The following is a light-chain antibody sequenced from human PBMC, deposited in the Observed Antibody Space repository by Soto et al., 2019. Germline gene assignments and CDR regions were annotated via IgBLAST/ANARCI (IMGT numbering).Light chain of an antibody. V-gene: IGLV2-14*01. CDR2: EVS. CDR1: SSDVGGYNY. Sequence: QSALTQPASVSGSPGQSITISCTGTSSDVGGYNYVSWYQQHPGKAPKLMIYEVSNRPSGVSNRFSGSKSGNTASLTISGLQAEDEADDYCSSYTSSSFYVFGTGTKLTVL. CDR3: SSYTSSSFYV. J-gene: IGLJ1*01.